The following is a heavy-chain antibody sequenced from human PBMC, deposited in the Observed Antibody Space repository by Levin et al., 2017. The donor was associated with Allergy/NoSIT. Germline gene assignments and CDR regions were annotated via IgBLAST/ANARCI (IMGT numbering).Heavy chain of an antibody. J-gene: IGHJ3*02. CDR3: ATPKIAVAGTGGAFDI. CDR2: IYYSGST. D-gene: IGHD6-19*01. V-gene: IGHV4-39*01. Sequence: GSLRLSCTVSGGSISSSSYYWGWIRQPPGKGLEWIGSIYYSGSTYYNPSLKSRVTISVDTSKNQFSLKLSSVTAADTAVYYCATPKIAVAGTGGAFDIWGQGTMVTVSS. CDR1: GGSISSSSYY.